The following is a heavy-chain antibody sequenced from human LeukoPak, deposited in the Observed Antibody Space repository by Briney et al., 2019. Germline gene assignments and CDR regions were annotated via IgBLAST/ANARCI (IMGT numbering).Heavy chain of an antibody. J-gene: IGHJ5*02. V-gene: IGHV3-53*01. Sequence: GGSLRLSCAASGFTVSNNYMSWVRRAAGKGLEWVALIYSAGGTYYADSVKGRFTISRDNSKNTLHLQMNRLRAEDTAVYYCVRNSGGLGAWGQGTLVTVSS. CDR3: VRNSGGLGA. CDR1: GFTVSNNY. CDR2: IYSAGGT. D-gene: IGHD2-21*01.